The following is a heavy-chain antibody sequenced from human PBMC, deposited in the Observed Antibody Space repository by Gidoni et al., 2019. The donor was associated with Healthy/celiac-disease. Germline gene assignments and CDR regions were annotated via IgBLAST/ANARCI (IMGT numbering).Heavy chain of an antibody. D-gene: IGHD3-22*01. CDR2: RKEDGREK. CDR3: ARERSSGSYFDY. J-gene: IGHJ4*02. Sequence: EVQLVESGGGLVQPGGSLRLSCAASGFTFSRYWMEWVRQAPGKGVGWVANRKEDGREKDYVDSVKGRFTISRDNAKNSLYLKMNSLRAEDTAVYYCARERSSGSYFDYWGQGTLVTVSS. V-gene: IGHV3-7*01. CDR1: GFTFSRYW.